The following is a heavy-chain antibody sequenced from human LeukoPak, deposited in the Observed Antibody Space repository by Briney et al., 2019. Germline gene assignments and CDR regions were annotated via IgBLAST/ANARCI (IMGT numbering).Heavy chain of an antibody. Sequence: ASVKVSCKASGGTLSSYAISWVRQAPGQGLEWMGWISAYNGNTNYAQKLQGRVTMTTDTSTSTAYMELRSLRSDDTAVYYCARVSWGITMVRGVLIGYWGQGTLVTVSS. CDR2: ISAYNGNT. J-gene: IGHJ4*02. V-gene: IGHV1-18*01. CDR1: GGTLSSYA. CDR3: ARVSWGITMVRGVLIGY. D-gene: IGHD3-10*01.